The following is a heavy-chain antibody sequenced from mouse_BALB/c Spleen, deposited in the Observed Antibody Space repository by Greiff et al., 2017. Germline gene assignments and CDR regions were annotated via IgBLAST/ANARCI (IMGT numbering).Heavy chain of an antibody. CDR1: GFNIKDYY. D-gene: IGHD1-1*02. Sequence: EVQLQQSGAELVRSGASVKLSCTASGFNIKDYYMHWVKQRPEQGLEWIGWIDPENGDTEYAPKFQGKATMTADTSSNTAYLQLSSLTSEDTAVYYCNVGGSLPAWFAYWGQGTLGTVSA. V-gene: IGHV14-4*02. CDR3: NVGGSLPAWFAY. J-gene: IGHJ3*01. CDR2: IDPENGDT.